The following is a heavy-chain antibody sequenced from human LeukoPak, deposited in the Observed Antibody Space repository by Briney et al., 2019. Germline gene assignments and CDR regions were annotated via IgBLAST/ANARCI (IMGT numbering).Heavy chain of an antibody. Sequence: GESLKISCKGSGYSFTSYWIGWVRQMPGKGLEWMGIIYPGDSDTRYSPSFQGQVTISADKSISTAYQQWSSLKASDTAMYYCARGKDYDILTGYNNWFDPWGQGTLVTVSS. V-gene: IGHV5-51*01. CDR1: GYSFTSYW. CDR3: ARGKDYDILTGYNNWFDP. D-gene: IGHD3-9*01. J-gene: IGHJ5*02. CDR2: IYPGDSDT.